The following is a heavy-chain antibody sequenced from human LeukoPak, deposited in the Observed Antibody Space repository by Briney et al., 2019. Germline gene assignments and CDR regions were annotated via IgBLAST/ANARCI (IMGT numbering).Heavy chain of an antibody. V-gene: IGHV1-69*05. J-gene: IGHJ6*03. Sequence: SVKVSCKASGGTFSSYAISWVRQAPGQGLEWMGGIIPIFGTANCAQKFQGRVTMTTDTSTSTAYMELRSLRSDDTAVYYCARLSSWANYYYYMDVWGKGTTVTIFS. CDR1: GGTFSSYA. CDR2: IIPIFGTA. CDR3: ARLSSWANYYYYMDV. D-gene: IGHD6-13*01.